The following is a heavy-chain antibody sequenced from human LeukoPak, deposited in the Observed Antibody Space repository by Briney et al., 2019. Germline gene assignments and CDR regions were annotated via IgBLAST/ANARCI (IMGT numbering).Heavy chain of an antibody. CDR3: ARVRRFGAGQDY. CDR2: VSHSGST. V-gene: IGHV4-34*01. Sequence: SETLSLTCAVYGGSFSGYYWSWIRQPPGKGLEWIGEVSHSGSTNYNPSLESRVTISLDTSKNQFSLKVKSVTAADTAVYYCARVRRFGAGQDYWGQGTLVTFSS. J-gene: IGHJ4*02. CDR1: GGSFSGYY. D-gene: IGHD3-16*01.